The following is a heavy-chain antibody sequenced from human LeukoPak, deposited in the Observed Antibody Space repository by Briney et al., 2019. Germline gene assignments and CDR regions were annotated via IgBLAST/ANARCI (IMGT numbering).Heavy chain of an antibody. CDR2: INHSGGT. D-gene: IGHD2-2*01. CDR1: GGSFSGFY. Sequence: SETLSLTCAVYGGSFSGFYWSWIRQPPGKGLEWTGEINHSGGTNYNPSLKSRVTISVDTSKHQFSLKLSSVTAADTAVYYCARGGRVVIPAARRNYFDYWGQGTLVTVSS. J-gene: IGHJ4*02. V-gene: IGHV4-34*01. CDR3: ARGGRVVIPAARRNYFDY.